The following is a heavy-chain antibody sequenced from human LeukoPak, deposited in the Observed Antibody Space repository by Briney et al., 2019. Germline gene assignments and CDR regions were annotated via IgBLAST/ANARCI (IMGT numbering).Heavy chain of an antibody. CDR1: GYTFTSYG. J-gene: IGHJ4*02. CDR3: ARVRYNWNYGDY. Sequence: ASVKVSCKASGYTFTSYGISWVRPAPGQGVEWMGWISAYNGNTNYAQKLQGRVTMTTDTSTSTAYMELRSLRSDDTAVYYCARVRYNWNYGDYWGQGTLVTVSS. V-gene: IGHV1-18*01. D-gene: IGHD1-20*01. CDR2: ISAYNGNT.